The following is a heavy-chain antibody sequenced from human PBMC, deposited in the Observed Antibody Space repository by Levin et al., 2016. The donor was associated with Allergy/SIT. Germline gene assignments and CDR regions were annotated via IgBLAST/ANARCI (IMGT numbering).Heavy chain of an antibody. V-gene: IGHV4-59*13. CDR3: ARGVGGWSYYFDY. Sequence: SETLSLTCTVSGGSISSYYWSWIRQPPGKGLEWIGYIYYSGSTNYNPSLKSRVTISVDTSKNQFSLKLSSVTAADTAVYYCARGVGGWSYYFDYWGQGTLVTVSS. D-gene: IGHD6-19*01. CDR2: IYYSGST. CDR1: GGSISSYY. J-gene: IGHJ4*02.